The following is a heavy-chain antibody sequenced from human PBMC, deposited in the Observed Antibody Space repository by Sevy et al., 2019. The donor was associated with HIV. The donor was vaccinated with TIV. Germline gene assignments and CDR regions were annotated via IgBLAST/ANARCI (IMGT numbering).Heavy chain of an antibody. D-gene: IGHD6-19*01. J-gene: IGHJ3*02. Sequence: QLGGSLRLSCAASGFTFSSYAMSWVRQAPGKGLEWVSAISGSGGSTYYADSVKGRFTISRDNSKNTLYLQMNSLRAEDTAVYYCAKFGAIAVAIPDYAFDIWGQGTMVTVSS. CDR1: GFTFSSYA. CDR2: ISGSGGST. V-gene: IGHV3-23*01. CDR3: AKFGAIAVAIPDYAFDI.